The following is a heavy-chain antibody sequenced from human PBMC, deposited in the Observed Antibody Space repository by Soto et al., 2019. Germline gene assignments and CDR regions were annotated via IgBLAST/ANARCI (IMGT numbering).Heavy chain of an antibody. V-gene: IGHV3-33*01. CDR3: GRDGALGDTAVVDS. Sequence: ESGGGVVQPGKSLRLSCAASGFTFSTYDMHWVRQAPGKGLGWVAVIWYDGSNKYHGDSLKGRFTISRDNSKNTLYLQINNLRAEDTAVYYCGRDGALGDTAVVDSWGQGTLVTVSS. J-gene: IGHJ4*02. D-gene: IGHD5-18*01. CDR1: GFTFSTYD. CDR2: IWYDGSNK.